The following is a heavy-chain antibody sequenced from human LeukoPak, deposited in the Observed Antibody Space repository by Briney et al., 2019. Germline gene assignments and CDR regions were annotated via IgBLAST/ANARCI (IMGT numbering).Heavy chain of an antibody. CDR1: GLLFSILL. D-gene: IGHD3-16*01. Sequence: GGSLSLSRTVSGLLFSILLKKGVRQATGKGLEGGGSINQNGSGQDYLDSVGGRFTVSRDNDKSSLYLEMNRLRGEDTAVYDCVTVGIRSGEDYWGQGTLVTVSS. V-gene: IGHV3-7*01. J-gene: IGHJ4*02. CDR3: VTVGIRSGEDY. CDR2: INQNGSGQ.